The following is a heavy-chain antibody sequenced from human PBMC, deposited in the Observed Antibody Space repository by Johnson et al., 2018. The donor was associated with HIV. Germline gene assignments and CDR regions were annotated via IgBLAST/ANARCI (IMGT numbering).Heavy chain of an antibody. CDR1: GFTFSSYA. J-gene: IGHJ3*02. CDR2: ISYDGSIK. D-gene: IGHD6-13*01. Sequence: QVQLVESGGGVVQPGRSLRLSCAASGFTFSSYAMHWVRQAPGKGLEWVAVISYDGSIKNYADSVKGRFTLSRDNFKNTLYLQMNSLRADDTALYYCAGGRKDMEAADGLDNDAFDMWGQGTLVTVSS. CDR3: AGGRKDMEAADGLDNDAFDM. V-gene: IGHV3-30-3*01.